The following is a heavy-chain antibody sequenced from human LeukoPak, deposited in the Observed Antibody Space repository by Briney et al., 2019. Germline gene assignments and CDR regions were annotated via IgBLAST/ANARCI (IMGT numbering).Heavy chain of an antibody. V-gene: IGHV4-4*07. CDR3: ARGGRSFPYFDH. D-gene: IGHD1-26*01. CDR1: ADSISGYY. CDR2: VYSSGST. J-gene: IGHJ4*02. Sequence: SETLSLTYTVSADSISGYYWSWVRQPAGKGLEWIGRVYSSGSTNYNSSLRSRVTLSADSSKNQFFLRLTSVTAADTAVYYCARGGRSFPYFDHWGQGILVTVSS.